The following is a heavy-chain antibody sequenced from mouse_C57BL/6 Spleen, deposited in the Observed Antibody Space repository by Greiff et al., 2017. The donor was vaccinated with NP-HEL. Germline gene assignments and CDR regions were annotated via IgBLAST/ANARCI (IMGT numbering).Heavy chain of an antibody. CDR3: ASPPLTTVVAGDDAIDY. J-gene: IGHJ4*01. D-gene: IGHD1-1*01. CDR1: GYAFSSSW. V-gene: IGHV1-82*01. Sequence: QVHVQQSGPELVKPGASVKISCKASGYAFSSSWMNWVKQRPGKGLEWIGRIYPGDGDTNYNGKFKGKATLTADKSSSTASLQLSSLTSADSAVYFCASPPLTTVVAGDDAIDYWGKGTSVAVPS. CDR2: IYPGDGDT.